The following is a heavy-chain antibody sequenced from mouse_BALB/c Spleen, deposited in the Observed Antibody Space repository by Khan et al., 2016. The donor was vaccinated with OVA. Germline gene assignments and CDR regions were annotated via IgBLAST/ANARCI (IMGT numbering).Heavy chain of an antibody. CDR3: TRHGYVAWFTY. J-gene: IGHJ3*01. D-gene: IGHD2-2*01. CDR2: VDPFSGGT. Sequence: LQESGPELMKPGASVKISCKASGYSFTTYYLHWVMQSHGESIEWIGYVDPFSGGTNYNKKFKGKDTLSVDKSSTTAYMHLSNLTSDDASVYVCTRHGYVAWFTYWGQGTLVTVSA. CDR1: GYSFTTYY. V-gene: IGHV1S135*01.